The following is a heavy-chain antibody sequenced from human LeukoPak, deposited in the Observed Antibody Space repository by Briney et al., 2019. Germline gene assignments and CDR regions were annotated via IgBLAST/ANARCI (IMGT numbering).Heavy chain of an antibody. V-gene: IGHV4-31*03. J-gene: IGHJ3*02. D-gene: IGHD3-3*01. Sequence: SETLSLTCTVSGGSMSSGNYYWSWIRQHPGKGREWIAYLDNSGSSYHNPSLKSRLSMSLDTSMNQFSLHLSSMTAADTAVYYCARVEVVRSVVAVLDIWGQGTIVTVSS. CDR2: LDNSGSS. CDR1: GGSMSSGNYY. CDR3: ARVEVVRSVVAVLDI.